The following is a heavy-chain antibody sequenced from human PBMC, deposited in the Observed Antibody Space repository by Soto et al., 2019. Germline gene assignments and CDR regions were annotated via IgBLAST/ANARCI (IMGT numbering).Heavy chain of an antibody. CDR1: GYTFSTSP. CDR2: ISPTGGTT. V-gene: IGHV3-64D*06. Sequence: SCKASGYTFSTSPMHWVRQAPGKGLEYVSAISPTGGTTYYADSLKGRFTTSRDNSKSTLYLHMSSLRTEDTAVYYCGRKEVSGPIDYWGQGTLVTVSS. CDR3: GRKEVSGPIDY. J-gene: IGHJ4*02.